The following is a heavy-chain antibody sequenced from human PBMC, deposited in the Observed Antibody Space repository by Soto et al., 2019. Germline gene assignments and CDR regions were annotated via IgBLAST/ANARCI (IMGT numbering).Heavy chain of an antibody. CDR2: IRFDGSNE. CDR1: GGIFHGYG. D-gene: IGHD3-9*01. Sequence: PGGSLRLSCAVPGGIFHGYGMHWVRQALGKGLEWVAIIRFDGSNEEYADSVKGRFTISRDNGKSSLYLQMSSLRTEDTALYYCARHSTGSIDSWGQGTLVTVSS. J-gene: IGHJ4*02. CDR3: ARHSTGSIDS. V-gene: IGHV3-30*02.